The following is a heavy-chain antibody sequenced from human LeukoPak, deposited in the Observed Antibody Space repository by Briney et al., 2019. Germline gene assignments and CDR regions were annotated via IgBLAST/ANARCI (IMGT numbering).Heavy chain of an antibody. CDR1: GFTFSSYG. CDR2: IRYDGSNK. J-gene: IGHJ6*03. Sequence: GGSLRLSCAASGFTFSSYGMHWVRQAPGKGLEWVAFIRYDGSNKYYADSVKGRFTISRDNSKSTLYLQMNSLRAEDTAVYYCAKGPDYYYYMDVWGKGTTVTISS. V-gene: IGHV3-30*02. CDR3: AKGPDYYYYMDV.